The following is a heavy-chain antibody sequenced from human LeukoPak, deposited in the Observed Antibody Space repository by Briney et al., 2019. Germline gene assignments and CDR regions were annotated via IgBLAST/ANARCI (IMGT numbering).Heavy chain of an antibody. CDR1: GFTFSSYW. CDR3: ARAIHDSSGYYDAFDI. Sequence: PGGSLRLSYAASGFTFSSYWMSWVRQAPGKGLEWVANIKQDGSEKYYVDSVKGRFTISRDNAKNSLYLQMNSLRAEDTAVYYCARAIHDSSGYYDAFDIWGQGTMVTVSS. D-gene: IGHD3-22*01. V-gene: IGHV3-7*01. CDR2: IKQDGSEK. J-gene: IGHJ3*02.